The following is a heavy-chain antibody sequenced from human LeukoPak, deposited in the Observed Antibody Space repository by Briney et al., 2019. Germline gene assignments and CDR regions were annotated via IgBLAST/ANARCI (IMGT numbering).Heavy chain of an antibody. CDR1: GYXFISYG. V-gene: IGHV1-18*01. CDR3: VRDFNYAPDF. Sequence: ASVKVSCKASGYXFISYGISWVRQAPGQGLEWMGWISVYDGNTYFAQKFQGRVSMTADTATGAAYMELRSLRSDDTAVYYCVRDFNYAPDFWGQGTLVTVSS. CDR2: ISVYDGNT. D-gene: IGHD4-11*01. J-gene: IGHJ4*02.